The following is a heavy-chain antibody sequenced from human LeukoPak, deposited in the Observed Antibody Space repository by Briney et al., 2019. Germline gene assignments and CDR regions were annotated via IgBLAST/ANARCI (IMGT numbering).Heavy chain of an antibody. CDR3: AKGKYSTGWGASVFDL. J-gene: IGHJ3*01. CDR2: ITGSGDNT. V-gene: IGHV3-23*01. Sequence: GGSLRLSCAASGFTFSSYAMNWVRQAPRKGLEWVSGITGSGDNTYYADSMKGRFTISRDNSKNTLHVQVNSLRAEDTAIYYCAKGKYSTGWGASVFDLWGQGTMVTVSS. CDR1: GFTFSSYA. D-gene: IGHD6-19*01.